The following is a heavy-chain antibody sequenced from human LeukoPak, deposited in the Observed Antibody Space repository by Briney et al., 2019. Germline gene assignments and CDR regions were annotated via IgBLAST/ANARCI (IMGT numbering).Heavy chain of an antibody. Sequence: ASVKVSCKASGYTFTSYYMHWVRQAPGQGLEWMGIINPSGGSTSYAQKFQGRVTMTRDKSTSTVYMELSSLRSEDTAVYYCARDPGIVGATSPNYYFDYWGQGTLVTVSS. CDR3: ARDPGIVGATSPNYYFDY. V-gene: IGHV1-46*01. CDR1: GYTFTSYY. CDR2: INPSGGST. D-gene: IGHD1-26*01. J-gene: IGHJ4*02.